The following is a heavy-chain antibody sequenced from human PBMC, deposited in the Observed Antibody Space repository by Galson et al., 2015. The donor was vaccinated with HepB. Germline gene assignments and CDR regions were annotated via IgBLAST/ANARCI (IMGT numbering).Heavy chain of an antibody. J-gene: IGHJ6*02. CDR1: GFTFSSYA. CDR3: AREDIHCWSGYYYYYYYGMDV. CDR2: ISSSGSNI. Sequence: SLRLSCAASGFTFSSYAMNWVRQAPGKGLEWVSYISSSGSNIYYADSVKGRFTISRDNAKNSLYLQMNSLRAEDTAVYYCAREDIHCWSGYYYYYYYGMDVWGQGTTFTVSS. V-gene: IGHV3-48*03. D-gene: IGHD3-3*02.